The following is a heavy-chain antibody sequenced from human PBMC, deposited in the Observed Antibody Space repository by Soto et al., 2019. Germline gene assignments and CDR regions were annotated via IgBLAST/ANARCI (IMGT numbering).Heavy chain of an antibody. V-gene: IGHV4-34*01. J-gene: IGHJ4*02. CDR1: GGSFSGYY. CDR2: INQSGST. D-gene: IGHD6-13*01. CDR3: ARTYSSSWSTFDY. Sequence: PSETLSLTCAVYGGSFSGYYWSWIRQPPGKGLEWIGEINQSGSTNYNPSLKSRVTISVDTSKNQFSLKLSSVTAADTAVYYCARTYSSSWSTFDYWGQGTLVTVSS.